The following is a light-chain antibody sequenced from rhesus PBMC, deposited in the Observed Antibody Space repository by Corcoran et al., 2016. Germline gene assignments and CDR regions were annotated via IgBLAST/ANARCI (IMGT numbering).Light chain of an antibody. V-gene: IGLV2-13*02. Sequence: QAALTQPPSVSGSPGQSVTISCTGTSDDIGRHNYVSWYQQHPGKAPKLMIYEVSKRPSGVSDRFSGSKSGNTASLTISGLQAEDEADYYCSSYASSSTLYIFGAGTRLTVL. J-gene: IGLJ1*01. CDR3: SSYASSSTLYI. CDR1: SDDIGRHNY. CDR2: EVS.